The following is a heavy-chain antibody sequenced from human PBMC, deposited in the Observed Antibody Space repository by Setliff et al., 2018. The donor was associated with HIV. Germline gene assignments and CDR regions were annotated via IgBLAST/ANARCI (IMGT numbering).Heavy chain of an antibody. J-gene: IGHJ4*02. CDR3: ARRAGSDYFTRFDY. Sequence: SETLSLTCAVSGGSISSNWWSWVRQSPGKGLEWIGEINHSGSTNYNPSLKSRVTILGDTSKNQFSLKLSSVTAADTAVYYCARRAGSDYFTRFDYWGQGTLVTVSS. D-gene: IGHD3-10*01. CDR1: GGSISSNW. V-gene: IGHV4-4*02. CDR2: INHSGST.